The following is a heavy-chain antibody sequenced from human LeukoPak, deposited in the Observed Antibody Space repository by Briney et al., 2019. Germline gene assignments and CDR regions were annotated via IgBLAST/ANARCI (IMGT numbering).Heavy chain of an antibody. V-gene: IGHV4-59*01. CDR2: IYYSGSI. CDR3: AKSKSLGLQYFDN. D-gene: IGHD1-7*01. J-gene: IGHJ4*02. CDR1: GGSISGYY. Sequence: AGTLSLTCTVSGGSISGYYWNWVRQAPEKGLEWMGYIYYSGSIKYNPSLKARGTMSIDKTKKKLSLKVTSGTAADTAVYYCAKSKSLGLQYFDNWGQGTLAPVPP.